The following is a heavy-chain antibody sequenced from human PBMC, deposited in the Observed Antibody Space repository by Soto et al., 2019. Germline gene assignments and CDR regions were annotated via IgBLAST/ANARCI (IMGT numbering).Heavy chain of an antibody. V-gene: IGHV3-30-3*01. J-gene: IGHJ4*02. CDR3: ARENAVTTEAFDY. D-gene: IGHD4-4*01. CDR1: GFTFSSYA. CDR2: ISYDGSNK. Sequence: QVQLVESGGGVVQPGRSLRLSCAASGFTFSSYAMHWVRQAPGKGLEWVAVISYDGSNKYYADSVKGRFTISRDNSKNTLYLKMNSLRAEDTAVYYCARENAVTTEAFDYWGQGTLVTVSS.